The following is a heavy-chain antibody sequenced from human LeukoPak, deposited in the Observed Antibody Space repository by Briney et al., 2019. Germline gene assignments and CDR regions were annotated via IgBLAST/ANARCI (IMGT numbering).Heavy chain of an antibody. J-gene: IGHJ4*02. V-gene: IGHV3-30*02. CDR1: GFTFSSYG. CDR3: ARESTVTHAPDFDY. CDR2: IRYDGSNK. Sequence: SGGSLRLSCAASGFTFSSYGMHWVRQAPGKGLEWVAFIRYDGSNKYYADSVKGRFTISRDNSKNTLYLQMNSLRAEDTAVYYCARESTVTHAPDFDYWGQGTLVTVSS. D-gene: IGHD4-17*01.